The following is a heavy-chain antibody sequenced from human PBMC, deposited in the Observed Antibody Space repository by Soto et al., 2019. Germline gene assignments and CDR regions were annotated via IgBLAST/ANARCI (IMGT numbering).Heavy chain of an antibody. CDR2: INSDASHT. D-gene: IGHD2-2*01. CDR3: CRDGHGITTSCYEYWFDP. J-gene: IGHJ5*01. V-gene: IGHV3-74*01. Sequence: GGSLRLSCAASGFTFSTYWMHWIRQVPGKGLEWVSRINSDASHTYYADSVKGRFTISRDNAKNTLHLEMNSLRAEDTAVYYCCRDGHGITTSCYEYWFDPWGQGTLVTVSS. CDR1: GFTFSTYW.